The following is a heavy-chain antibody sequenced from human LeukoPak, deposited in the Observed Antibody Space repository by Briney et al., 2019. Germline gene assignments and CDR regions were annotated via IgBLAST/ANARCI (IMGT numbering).Heavy chain of an antibody. CDR1: GFTFSNYC. V-gene: IGHV3-74*01. D-gene: IGHD4-17*01. CDR3: ARSYGDYGPFDY. J-gene: IGHJ4*02. Sequence: PGGSLRLSCAASGFTFSNYCMHWVRQAPGKGLVWVSRTNSDGSISGYADSVKGRFTISRDNAKNTLYLQMNSLRAEDTAVYYCARSYGDYGPFDYWGQGTLVTVSS. CDR2: TNSDGSIS.